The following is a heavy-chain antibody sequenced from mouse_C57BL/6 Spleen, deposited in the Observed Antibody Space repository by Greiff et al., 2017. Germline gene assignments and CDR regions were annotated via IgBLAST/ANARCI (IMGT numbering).Heavy chain of an antibody. Sequence: EVKLMESGAELVKPGASVKLSCTASGFNIKDYYMHWVKQRTEQGLEWIGRIDPEDGETKYAPKFQGKATITADTSSNTAHLQLSSLTSEDTAVYYCVTAQAPFDYWGQGTTLTVSS. CDR1: GFNIKDYY. CDR3: VTAQAPFDY. V-gene: IGHV14-2*01. CDR2: IDPEDGET. J-gene: IGHJ2*01. D-gene: IGHD3-2*02.